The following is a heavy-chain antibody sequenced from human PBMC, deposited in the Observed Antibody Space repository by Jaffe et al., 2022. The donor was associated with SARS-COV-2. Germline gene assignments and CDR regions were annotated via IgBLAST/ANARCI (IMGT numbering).Heavy chain of an antibody. CDR1: GFTFSSYW. J-gene: IGHJ4*02. D-gene: IGHD1-1*01. Sequence: EEQLVESGGGLVQPGGSLRLSCAASGFTFSSYWMTWVRQAPGEGLEWVANIKQDGSEKYYVNSVKGRFTISRDNAKNSVYLQMNSLRAEDTAVYYCARRGASGNWVGYWGPGTLVTVSS. CDR3: ARRGASGNWVGY. CDR2: IKQDGSEK. V-gene: IGHV3-7*01.